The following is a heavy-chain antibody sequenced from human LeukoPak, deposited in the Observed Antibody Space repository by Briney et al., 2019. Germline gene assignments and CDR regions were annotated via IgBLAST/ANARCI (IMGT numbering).Heavy chain of an antibody. CDR2: ISSSSTYI. D-gene: IGHD7-27*01. CDR1: GFIFSSYT. Sequence: GGSLRLSCAASGFIFSSYTMNWVRQAPGKGLEWVSCISSSSTYIYYADSVKGRFTISRDNAKTSLYLQMNSLRAEDTAVYYCAKAQPPRHELGNFYFDYWGQGILVTVSS. J-gene: IGHJ4*02. CDR3: AKAQPPRHELGNFYFDY. V-gene: IGHV3-21*01.